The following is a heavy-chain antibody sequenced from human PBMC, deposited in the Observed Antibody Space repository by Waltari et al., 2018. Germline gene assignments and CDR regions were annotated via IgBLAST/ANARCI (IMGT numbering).Heavy chain of an antibody. Sequence: QVQLVASGGDLVKPGGSLGLSCEVSSFAFRDYVMSWIRQAPGKGLEWVSYISSGGTTKYYADSVRGRFIISRDNAKNTLYLQMNSLRVEDTAVYYCARDRGQSGYGEAYWGQGTLVTVSS. CDR3: ARDRGQSGYGEAY. J-gene: IGHJ4*02. D-gene: IGHD5-12*01. CDR2: ISSGGTTK. CDR1: SFAFRDYV. V-gene: IGHV3-11*01.